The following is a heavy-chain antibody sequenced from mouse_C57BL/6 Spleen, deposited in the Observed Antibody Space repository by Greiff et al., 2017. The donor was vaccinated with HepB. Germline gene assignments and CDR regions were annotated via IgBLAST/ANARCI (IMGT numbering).Heavy chain of an antibody. Sequence: EVQLVESGGGLVQPKGSLKLSCAASGFTFNTYAMHWVRQAPGKGLEWVARIRSKSSNYATYYADSVKDRFTISRDDSQSMLYLQMNNLKTEDTAMYYCVRALYGSSYWYFDVWGTGTTVTVSS. J-gene: IGHJ1*03. D-gene: IGHD1-1*01. CDR1: GFTFNTYA. CDR3: VRALYGSSYWYFDV. V-gene: IGHV10-3*01. CDR2: IRSKSSNYAT.